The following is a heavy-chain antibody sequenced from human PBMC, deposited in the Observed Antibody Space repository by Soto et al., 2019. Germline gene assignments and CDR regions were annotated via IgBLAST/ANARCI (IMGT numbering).Heavy chain of an antibody. CDR3: ARVGPNCGGDCQIDY. J-gene: IGHJ4*02. CDR2: IYYSGST. Sequence: QVQLQESGPGLVKPSETLSLTCTVSGGSVSSGSYYWSWIRQPPGKGLEWIGYIYYSGSTNYNPSLTGRVTISVDTSKNQFSLKLSSVTAADTAVYYCARVGPNCGGDCQIDYWGQGTLVTVSS. V-gene: IGHV4-61*01. D-gene: IGHD2-21*02. CDR1: GGSVSSGSYY.